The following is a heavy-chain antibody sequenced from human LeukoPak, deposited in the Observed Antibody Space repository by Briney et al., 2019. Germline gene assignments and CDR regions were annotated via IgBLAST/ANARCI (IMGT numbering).Heavy chain of an antibody. CDR3: ARVYPTLIVVVPAAKTYYMDV. D-gene: IGHD2-2*01. CDR2: INHSGST. V-gene: IGHV4-34*01. Sequence: PSETLSLTCAAYGGSFSGYYWSWIRQPPGKGLEWIGEINHSGSTNYNPSLKSRVTISVDTSKNQFSLKLSSVTAADTAAYYCARVYPTLIVVVPAAKTYYMDVWGKGTTVTVSS. J-gene: IGHJ6*03. CDR1: GGSFSGYY.